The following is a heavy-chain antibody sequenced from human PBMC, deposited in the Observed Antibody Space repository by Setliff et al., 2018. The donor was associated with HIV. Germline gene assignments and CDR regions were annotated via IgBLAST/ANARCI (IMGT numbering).Heavy chain of an antibody. Sequence: SETLSLTCTVSGGSISSGNYYWSWIRQPAGKGLEWIGRIYSSGSTNYNPSLMSRVTISINTSKNQFSLKLSSVTAADTAVYYCARDRDIVVVPASPQGYYYYMDVWGKGTTVTVSS. CDR1: GGSISSGNYY. D-gene: IGHD2-2*01. CDR3: ARDRDIVVVPASPQGYYYYMDV. CDR2: IYSSGST. J-gene: IGHJ6*03. V-gene: IGHV4-61*02.